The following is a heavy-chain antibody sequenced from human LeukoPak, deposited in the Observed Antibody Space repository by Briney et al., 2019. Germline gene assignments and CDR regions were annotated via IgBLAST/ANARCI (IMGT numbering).Heavy chain of an antibody. V-gene: IGHV1-2*02. CDR1: GYTFTGYY. CDR2: INPNSGDT. J-gene: IGHJ4*02. Sequence: ASVTVSCTASGYTFTGYYMHWVRQAPGQGLEWMGWINPNSGDTNYAQKFQGTMTMTRDTSISPADMEMRRLRSDDTAVYHCARVRQRITMVAGVPFDYWGQGTLVTVSS. D-gene: IGHD3-10*01. CDR3: ARVRQRITMVAGVPFDY.